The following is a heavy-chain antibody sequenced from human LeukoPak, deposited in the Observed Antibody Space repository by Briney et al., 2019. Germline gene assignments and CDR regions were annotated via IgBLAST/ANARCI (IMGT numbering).Heavy chain of an antibody. D-gene: IGHD1-26*01. J-gene: IGHJ4*02. CDR1: GFTFSTYW. CDR3: AREIVGAHTEFEH. Sequence: GGSLRLSCAASGFTFSTYWMSWVRQVPGKGLEWVANIKEDGSRKYHVDSVKGRSTISRDNAKNSLYLLMNSLRAEDTAVYYCAREIVGAHTEFEHRGQGTLVTVSS. V-gene: IGHV3-7*01. CDR2: IKEDGSRK.